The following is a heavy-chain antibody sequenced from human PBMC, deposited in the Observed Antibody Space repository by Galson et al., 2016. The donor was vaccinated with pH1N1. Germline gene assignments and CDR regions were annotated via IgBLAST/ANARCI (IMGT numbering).Heavy chain of an antibody. CDR3: AKGAGRYYFGSGSFNY. J-gene: IGHJ4*02. CDR1: GFAFDDFA. Sequence: SLRLSCADSGFAFDDFAMHWVRHVPGKGLEWVSGISWNSNSIGYADSVKGRFTISRDSAKKSLFLQMNSLRVEDTALYYCAKGAGRYYFGSGSFNYWGQGTQVTVSS. V-gene: IGHV3-9*01. CDR2: ISWNSNSI. D-gene: IGHD3-10*01.